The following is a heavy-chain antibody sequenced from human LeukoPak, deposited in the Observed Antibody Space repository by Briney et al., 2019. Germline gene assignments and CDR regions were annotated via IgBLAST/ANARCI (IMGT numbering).Heavy chain of an antibody. V-gene: IGHV1-69*05. D-gene: IGHD3-22*01. J-gene: IGHJ4*02. Sequence: SVKVSCKASGGTFSSYAISWPRQAPGQGLEWMGRIIPIFGTANYAQKFQGRVTITTDESTSTAYMELSSLRSEDTAVYYCASSRSARGYYYDSSGSYYWGQGTLVTVSS. CDR1: GGTFSSYA. CDR2: IIPIFGTA. CDR3: ASSRSARGYYYDSSGSYY.